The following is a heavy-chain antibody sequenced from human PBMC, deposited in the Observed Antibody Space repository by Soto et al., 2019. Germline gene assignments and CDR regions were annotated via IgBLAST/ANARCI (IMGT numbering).Heavy chain of an antibody. D-gene: IGHD1-1*01. CDR2: IDTRGST. Sequence: SETLSVTCRVSGGSRTPGYWNWIRQPGGKGLEWSGRIDTRGSTSYSPSLQSRVTVLGDRSKNDFSRYLVSVTAAATSLYFSGGIRQHVYYGMHVWGPGTTVTVSS. CDR3: GGIRQHVYYGMHV. J-gene: IGHJ6*02. CDR1: GGSRTPGY. V-gene: IGHV4-4*07.